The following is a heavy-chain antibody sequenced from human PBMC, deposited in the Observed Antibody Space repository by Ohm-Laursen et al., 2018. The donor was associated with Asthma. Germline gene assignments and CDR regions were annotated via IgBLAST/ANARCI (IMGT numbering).Heavy chain of an antibody. CDR2: ISFYGYNQ. CDR1: GFTFSSYG. Sequence: SLRLSCAAAGFTFSSYGMHWVRQAPGKGLELVAIISFYGYNQYYTDSVRGRFTISRDNSRSTLYLQMNSLRPEDTAVYYCARDFYTSSPHPKSFGLWGQGTLVTASS. CDR3: ARDFYTSSPHPKSFGL. D-gene: IGHD6-6*01. V-gene: IGHV3-30*03. J-gene: IGHJ4*02.